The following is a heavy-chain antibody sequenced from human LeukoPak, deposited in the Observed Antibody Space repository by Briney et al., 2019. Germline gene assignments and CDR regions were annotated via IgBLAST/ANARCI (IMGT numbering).Heavy chain of an antibody. D-gene: IGHD1-26*01. CDR3: ARDNGRDFDY. Sequence: PSETLSLTCTVSGGSISSYYWSWIRQPPGKGLEWIGYIYYSGSTNYNPSLKSRVTISVDTSKNQFSLKLSSVTAADTAVYYCARDNGRDFDYWGQGTLVTVSS. J-gene: IGHJ4*02. CDR2: IYYSGST. CDR1: GGSISSYY. V-gene: IGHV4-59*01.